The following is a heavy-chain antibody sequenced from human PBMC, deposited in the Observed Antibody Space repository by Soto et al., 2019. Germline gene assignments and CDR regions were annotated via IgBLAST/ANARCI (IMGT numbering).Heavy chain of an antibody. CDR2: IYYSGRT. J-gene: IGHJ4*02. CDR3: ASVIGGDSEYYFDY. Sequence: QVQLQESGPGLVRPSQTLSLTCTVSGVSISTGGYYWSWIRQHPGKGLEWIGNIYYSGRTYYNPSLKSRVILSVDTSKNHFSLNLRSLTAADSAMYCCASVIGGDSEYYFDYWGQGALVTVSS. V-gene: IGHV4-31*03. D-gene: IGHD2-21*02. CDR1: GVSISTGGYY.